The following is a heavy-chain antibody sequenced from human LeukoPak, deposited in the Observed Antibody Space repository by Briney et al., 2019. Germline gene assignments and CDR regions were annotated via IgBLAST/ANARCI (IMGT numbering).Heavy chain of an antibody. D-gene: IGHD3-9*01. CDR3: ATYWRHFDWLLSDI. Sequence: PGGSLRLSCAASAFTLNMNWVRQAPGQGLEWVSHTGTTTSSIAYADSVRGRFIISRENAKNSLYLQMNSLRVEDTAVYYCATYWRHFDWLLSDIWGRGTMVTVSS. J-gene: IGHJ3*02. CDR2: TGTTTSSI. V-gene: IGHV3-48*04. CDR1: AFTLN.